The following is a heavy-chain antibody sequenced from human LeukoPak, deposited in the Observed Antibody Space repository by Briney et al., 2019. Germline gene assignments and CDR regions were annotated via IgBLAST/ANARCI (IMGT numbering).Heavy chain of an antibody. J-gene: IGHJ4*02. CDR1: GFTFSSYD. Sequence: GGSLRLSCAASGFTFSSYDMHWVRQATGKGLEWVSAIGTAGDTYYPGSVKGRFTISRENAKNSLYLQMNSLRAGDTAVYYCARGSGSGGFDYWGQGTLVTVSS. CDR2: IGTAGDT. CDR3: ARGSGSGGFDY. V-gene: IGHV3-13*01. D-gene: IGHD3-10*01.